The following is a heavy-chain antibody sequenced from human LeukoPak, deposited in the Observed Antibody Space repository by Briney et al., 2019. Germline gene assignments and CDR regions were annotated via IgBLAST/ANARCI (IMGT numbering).Heavy chain of an antibody. D-gene: IGHD4-17*01. CDR2: IIPIFGTA. Sequence: ASVKVSCKASGGTFSSYAISWVRQAPGQGLEWMGGIIPIFGTANYAQKFQGRVTITADKSTGTAYMELSSLRSEDTAVYYCARAPNGDYVSWGQGTLVTASS. J-gene: IGHJ4*02. CDR3: ARAPNGDYVS. CDR1: GGTFSSYA. V-gene: IGHV1-69*06.